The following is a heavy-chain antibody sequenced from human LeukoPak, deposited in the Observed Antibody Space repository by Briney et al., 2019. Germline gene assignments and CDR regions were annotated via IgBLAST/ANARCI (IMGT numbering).Heavy chain of an antibody. Sequence: ASVKVSCKASGYTFTSYGISWGRPAPGQGVGWMGWISAYNGNTNYAQKLQGRVTMTTDTSTSAAYMELRSLRSDDTAVYYCARHPGLRYSYGVEYWFDPWGQGTLVTVSS. J-gene: IGHJ5*02. V-gene: IGHV1-18*04. CDR3: ARHPGLRYSYGVEYWFDP. CDR1: GYTFTSYG. D-gene: IGHD5-18*01. CDR2: ISAYNGNT.